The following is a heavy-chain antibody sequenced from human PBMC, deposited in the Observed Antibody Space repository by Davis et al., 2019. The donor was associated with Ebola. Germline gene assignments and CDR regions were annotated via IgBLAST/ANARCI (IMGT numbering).Heavy chain of an antibody. CDR1: GFNFRDNY. CDR2: NYSGGST. J-gene: IGHJ6*02. Sequence: PGGSLRLSCAASGFNFRDNYITWVRQAPGKGLEWVSVNYSGGSTYYADSVKGRFTISRDNSKNTLYLKMNSLRADDTAVYYCARAPDPQDYYGMDVWGQGTTVIVSS. CDR3: ARAPDPQDYYGMDV. V-gene: IGHV3-66*01.